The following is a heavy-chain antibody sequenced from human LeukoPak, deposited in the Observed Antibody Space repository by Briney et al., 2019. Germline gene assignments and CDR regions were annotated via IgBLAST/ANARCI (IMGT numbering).Heavy chain of an antibody. CDR1: GGSISSRNYY. CDR2: IDYSGST. J-gene: IGHJ4*01. V-gene: IGHV4-39*01. D-gene: IGHD6-19*01. CDR3: ARPGSGNGWYYFDY. Sequence: KPSETLSLTCTVSGGSISSRNYYWGWIRQPPGKGLEWIASIDYSGSTYYNPSLKSRVTISVDTSKNQFSLKVSSVTAAETAVYYCARPGSGNGWYYFDYWGHGTLVTVSS.